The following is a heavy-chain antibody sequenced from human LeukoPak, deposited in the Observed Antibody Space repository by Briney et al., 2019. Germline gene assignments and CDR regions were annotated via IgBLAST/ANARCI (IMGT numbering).Heavy chain of an antibody. CDR1: GFTFSSYA. V-gene: IGHV3-23*01. D-gene: IGHD1-1*01. CDR2: ISNGGAYT. J-gene: IGHJ4*02. CDR3: AKDRPWNKGSLDY. Sequence: GGSLRLSCAASGFTFSSYAMSWVRQGPGKGLEWVSTISNGGAYTYADSVKGRFTISRDNSKNTLYLQMNSLRAEDTAVYYCAKDRPWNKGSLDYWGQGTLVTVSS.